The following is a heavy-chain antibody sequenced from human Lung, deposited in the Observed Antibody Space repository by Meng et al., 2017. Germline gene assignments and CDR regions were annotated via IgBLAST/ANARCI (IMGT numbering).Heavy chain of an antibody. CDR3: ARDQGGAGGY. D-gene: IGHD2-15*01. Sequence: QVQLQQWRAGELKPSETLSLTCAVYVGSFSGYQWNWIRQSPGKGLEWIGDLNHRGRTNYNPSLKSRVTISVDTSKNQFSLKLSSVTAADTAVYYCARDQGGAGGYWGQGTLVTVSS. CDR1: VGSFSGYQ. V-gene: IGHV4-34*01. J-gene: IGHJ4*02. CDR2: LNHRGRT.